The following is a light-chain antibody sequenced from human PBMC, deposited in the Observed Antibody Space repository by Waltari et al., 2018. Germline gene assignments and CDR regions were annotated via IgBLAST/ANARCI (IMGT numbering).Light chain of an antibody. J-gene: IGKJ4*01. CDR1: QSVGNNY. Sequence: EVVLTQSPGTLSLSPGERATLSCRASQSVGNNYLAWYQQRPGQAPRLLIHVASARATGSPDRFSGSGSGTDFTLTISRLEPEDFAVYYCHQYAYSPLTFGGGTEVEIK. CDR3: HQYAYSPLT. V-gene: IGKV3-20*01. CDR2: VAS.